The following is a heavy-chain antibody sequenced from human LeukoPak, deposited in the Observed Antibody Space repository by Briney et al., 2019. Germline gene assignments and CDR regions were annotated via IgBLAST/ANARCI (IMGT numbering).Heavy chain of an antibody. J-gene: IGHJ4*02. V-gene: IGHV4-38-2*02. Sequence: SETLSLTCTVSGYSISSGYYWGWIRQPPGKGLEWIGTIYHSGSTYYNPSLKSRVTISVDTSKNQFSLKLSSVTAADTVVYYCAREEDTSFGYWGQGTLVTVSS. CDR1: GYSISSGYY. CDR2: IYHSGST. CDR3: AREEDTSFGY.